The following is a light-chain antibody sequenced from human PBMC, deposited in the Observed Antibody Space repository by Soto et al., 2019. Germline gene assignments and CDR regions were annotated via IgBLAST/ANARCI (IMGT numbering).Light chain of an antibody. J-gene: IGKJ1*01. CDR1: QRVSRN. Sequence: EIVMTQSPATLSVSPGERATVSCRASQRVSRNLAWYQQKPGQAPRLLIYGASTRATGIPDRFSGSGSGTDFTLTISRLEPEDFAVYYCQQYGSSLWTFGQGTKVDIK. V-gene: IGKV3-20*01. CDR3: QQYGSSLWT. CDR2: GAS.